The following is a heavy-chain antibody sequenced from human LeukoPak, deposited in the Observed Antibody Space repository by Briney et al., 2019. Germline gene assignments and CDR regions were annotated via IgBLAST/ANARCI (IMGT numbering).Heavy chain of an antibody. Sequence: SETLSLTCTVSGGSINNLYWSWIRQPPGKALEWIGYIYYSGNTNYSPSLKSRVSISVDTSKNQFSLKLNSVTAADTAVYYCARYGLFSFDYWGQGTLVTVSS. D-gene: IGHD3-10*01. CDR2: IYYSGNT. V-gene: IGHV4-59*08. J-gene: IGHJ4*02. CDR3: ARYGLFSFDY. CDR1: GGSINNLY.